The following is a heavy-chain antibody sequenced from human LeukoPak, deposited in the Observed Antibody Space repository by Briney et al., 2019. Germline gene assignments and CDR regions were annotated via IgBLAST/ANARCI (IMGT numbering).Heavy chain of an antibody. V-gene: IGHV1-46*01. CDR3: ARDGGGSYYYYYGMDV. CDR2: INPSGGST. Sequence: ASVTVSCTASGYTFTSYYMHWVRQAPGQGLEWMGIINPSGGSTSYAQKFQGRVTMTRDTSTSTVYMELSSLRSEDTAVYYCARDGGGSYYYYYGMDVWGQGTTVTVSS. D-gene: IGHD2-15*01. CDR1: GYTFTSYY. J-gene: IGHJ6*02.